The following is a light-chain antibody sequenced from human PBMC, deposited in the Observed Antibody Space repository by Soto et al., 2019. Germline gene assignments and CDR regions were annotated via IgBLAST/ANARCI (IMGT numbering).Light chain of an antibody. V-gene: IGLV2-14*01. CDR3: SSYTSSSPPLDV. J-gene: IGLJ1*01. Sequence: QSALTQPASVSGSPGQSITISCTGTSSDVGGYNYVSWYQQHPGKAHKLMIYDVSNRPSGVSNRFSGSKSGNTASLTISGLQAEDEADYYCSSYTSSSPPLDVFGTGTKVTVL. CDR2: DVS. CDR1: SSDVGGYNY.